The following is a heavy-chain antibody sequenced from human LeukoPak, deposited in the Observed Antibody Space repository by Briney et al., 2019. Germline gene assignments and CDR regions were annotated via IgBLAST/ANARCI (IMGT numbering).Heavy chain of an antibody. Sequence: GGSLRLSCAASGFTSSGYDMNWVRQAPGKGLEWVSFITRSSGTIYYADSVKGRFTVSRDNAESSLYLQMNSLRDEDTAVYSCVRDKLGGAFDVWGHGTMVTVSS. D-gene: IGHD1-7*01. CDR1: GFTSSGYD. J-gene: IGHJ3*01. V-gene: IGHV3-48*02. CDR3: VRDKLGGAFDV. CDR2: ITRSSGTI.